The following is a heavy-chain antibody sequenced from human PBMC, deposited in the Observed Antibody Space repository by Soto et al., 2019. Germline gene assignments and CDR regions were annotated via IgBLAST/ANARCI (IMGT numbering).Heavy chain of an antibody. CDR3: SKGVATIDLDYFDY. D-gene: IGHD5-12*01. Sequence: GGSLRLSCAASGLTFSSYAMSWVRQAPGKGLEWVSAISGSGGSTYYADSVKGRFTISRDNSKNTLDLQMNSLRAEDTAVYYCSKGVATIDLDYFDYWGQGTLVTVSS. CDR1: GLTFSSYA. J-gene: IGHJ4*02. V-gene: IGHV3-23*01. CDR2: ISGSGGST.